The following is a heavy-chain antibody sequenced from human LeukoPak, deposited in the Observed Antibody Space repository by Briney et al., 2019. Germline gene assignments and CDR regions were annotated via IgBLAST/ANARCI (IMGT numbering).Heavy chain of an antibody. J-gene: IGHJ4*02. Sequence: GGSLRLSCAASGFIFSSYAMSWVRQAPGKGLEWVSGISGSGSSTYYADSVKGRFTISRDNAKNSLYLQMNSLRAEDTAVYYCARGAGSSSGYYPDWGQGTLVTVSS. CDR1: GFIFSSYA. CDR3: ARGAGSSSGYYPD. CDR2: ISGSGSST. D-gene: IGHD3-22*01. V-gene: IGHV3-23*01.